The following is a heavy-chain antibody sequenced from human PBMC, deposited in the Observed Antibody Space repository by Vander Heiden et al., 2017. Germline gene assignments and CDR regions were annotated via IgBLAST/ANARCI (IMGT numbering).Heavy chain of an antibody. Sequence: EVQLVESGGDFVQPGGSLKLSCAASGFPFIVSSMHWVRQASGKGLKWVGRIRNKDNNYATVYSESVKGRFTISRDDSKNTVYLQMNSLKTEDTAVYYCNTNCEIWGQGTMGTVSS. CDR1: GFPFIVSS. CDR2: IRNKDNNYAT. CDR3: NTNCEI. J-gene: IGHJ3*02. V-gene: IGHV3-73*02.